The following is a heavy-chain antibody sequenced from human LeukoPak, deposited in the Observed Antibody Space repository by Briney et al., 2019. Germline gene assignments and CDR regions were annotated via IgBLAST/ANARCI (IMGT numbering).Heavy chain of an antibody. CDR3: AKNTKPTLVTPDF. CDR2: VSGGGDNT. CDR1: GFSFRFYA. D-gene: IGHD4-23*01. V-gene: IGHV3-23*01. J-gene: IGHJ4*02. Sequence: GGSLRLSCAASGFSFRFYAMTWVRQAPGKGLEWVSSVSGGGDNTYYADSVKGRFTISRDNSKNTLYLQMNSLRVEDSAVYYCAKNTKPTLVTPDFWGQGTLVTVSS.